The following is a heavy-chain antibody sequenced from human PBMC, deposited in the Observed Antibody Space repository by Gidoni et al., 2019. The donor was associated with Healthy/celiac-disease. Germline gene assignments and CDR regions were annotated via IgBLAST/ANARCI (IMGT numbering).Heavy chain of an antibody. CDR2: IYYSGST. V-gene: IGHV4-59*01. J-gene: IGHJ4*02. CDR3: ARGGDIRYSYEFDY. CDR1: GGSISSYY. D-gene: IGHD5-18*01. Sequence: QVQLQESGPGLVKPSETLSLTCTVSGGSISSYYWSWIRQPPGKGLEWIGYIYYSGSTNYNPSLKSRVTISVDTSKNQFSLKLSSVTAADTAVYYCARGGDIRYSYEFDYWGQGTLVTVSS.